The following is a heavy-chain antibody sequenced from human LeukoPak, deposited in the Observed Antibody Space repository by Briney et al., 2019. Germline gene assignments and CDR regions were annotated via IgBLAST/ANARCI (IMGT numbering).Heavy chain of an antibody. Sequence: SGGSLRLSCAASGFTVSSNYMSWVRQAPGKGLEWVSVIYSGGSTYYADSVKGRFTISRDNSKNTLYLQMNSLRAEDTAVYYCARRIRRPRDAFDIWGQGTMVTVSS. CDR1: GFTVSSNY. CDR3: ARRIRRPRDAFDI. CDR2: IYSGGST. J-gene: IGHJ3*02. D-gene: IGHD3-3*02. V-gene: IGHV3-66*04.